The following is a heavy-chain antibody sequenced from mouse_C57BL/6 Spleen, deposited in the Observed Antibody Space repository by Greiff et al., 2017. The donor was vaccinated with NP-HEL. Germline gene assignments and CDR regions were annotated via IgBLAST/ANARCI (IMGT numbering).Heavy chain of an antibody. CDR1: GYSITSGYY. CDR2: ISYDGSN. J-gene: IGHJ2*01. Sequence: VQLKESGPGLVKPSQSLSLTCSVTGYSITSGYYWNWIRQFPGNKLEWMGYISYDGSNNYNPSLKNRISITRDTSKNQFFLKLNSVTTEDTATYYCAREVTGFDYWGQGTTLTVSS. V-gene: IGHV3-6*01. D-gene: IGHD2-1*01. CDR3: AREVTGFDY.